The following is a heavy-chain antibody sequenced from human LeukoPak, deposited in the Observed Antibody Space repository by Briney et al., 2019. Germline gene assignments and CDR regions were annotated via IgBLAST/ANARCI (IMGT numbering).Heavy chain of an antibody. CDR1: EYGFSSYW. CDR3: ARLLNPSTSSQRFDY. D-gene: IGHD6-6*01. Sequence: GESLKISCKGSEYGFSSYWIGWVRQMPGKGLEWVGIIYPGDSDTRYSPSFQGQVTISADKSITTAYLQWSSLKASDTAMYYCARLLNPSTSSQRFDYWGQGTLVTVSS. J-gene: IGHJ4*02. V-gene: IGHV5-51*01. CDR2: IYPGDSDT.